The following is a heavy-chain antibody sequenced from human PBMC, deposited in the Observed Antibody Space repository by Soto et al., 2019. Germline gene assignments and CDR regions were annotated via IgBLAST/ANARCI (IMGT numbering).Heavy chain of an antibody. Sequence: QVQLQESGPGLVKPSQTLSLTCTVSGGSISSGGYYWSWIRQHPGKGLGWIGYIYYSGSTYYNPSLKSRVTISVDTSKNQFSLKLSSVTAADTAVYYCARDPHVQNAYRYYYYMDVWGKGTTVTVSS. D-gene: IGHD1-1*01. CDR3: ARDPHVQNAYRYYYYMDV. CDR2: IYYSGST. CDR1: GGSISSGGYY. V-gene: IGHV4-31*03. J-gene: IGHJ6*03.